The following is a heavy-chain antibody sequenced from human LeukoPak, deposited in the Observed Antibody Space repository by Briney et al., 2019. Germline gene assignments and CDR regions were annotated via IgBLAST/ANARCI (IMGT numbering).Heavy chain of an antibody. J-gene: IGHJ4*02. CDR3: ARGMAQDDFWSGYHYYFDY. CDR1: GYTFTSYG. CDR2: ISAYNGNT. V-gene: IGHV1-18*01. D-gene: IGHD3-3*01. Sequence: GASVKVSCKASGYTFTSYGISWVRQAPGQGLEWMGWISAYNGNTNYEQKLQGRVTMTTDTPTSTAHMELRSLRSDDTGVYYGARGMAQDDFWSGYHYYFDYWGQGTLVSVSS.